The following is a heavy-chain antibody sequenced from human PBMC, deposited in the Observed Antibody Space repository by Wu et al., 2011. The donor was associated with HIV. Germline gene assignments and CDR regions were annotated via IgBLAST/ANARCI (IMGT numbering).Heavy chain of an antibody. Sequence: QVLLVQSGAEVKTPGSSVKVSCKASGDSLTKYAFSWVRQAPGQGLEWMGGIIPNSGTTNYARKFQGRVTITADKSTTTAYMELSSLRSEDTAVYYCARDFGGDEDSWGQGTLVTVSS. CDR1: GDSLTKYA. J-gene: IGHJ4*02. D-gene: IGHD2-21*01. CDR3: ARDFGGDEDS. CDR2: IIPNSGTT. V-gene: IGHV1-69*14.